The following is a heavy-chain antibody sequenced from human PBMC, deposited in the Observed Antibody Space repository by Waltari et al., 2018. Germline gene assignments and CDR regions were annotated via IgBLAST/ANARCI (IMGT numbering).Heavy chain of an antibody. CDR3: ARIGSVNWFDP. Sequence: QLQLQESGPGLVEPSETLSLTCTASGGSISSSSHFWAWIRRPPGKGLEWIGSIYYSGSTFYNPSLKSRVTISVDTSKNQFSRKLTSVTAADTAEYYCARIGSVNWFDPWGQGILVTASS. CDR1: GGSISSSSHF. CDR2: IYYSGST. V-gene: IGHV4-39*01. D-gene: IGHD3-10*01. J-gene: IGHJ5*02.